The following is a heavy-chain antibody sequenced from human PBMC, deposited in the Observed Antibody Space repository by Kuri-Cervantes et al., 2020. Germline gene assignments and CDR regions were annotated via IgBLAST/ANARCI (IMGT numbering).Heavy chain of an antibody. CDR3: AKDEAMVRGGYYYYYGMDV. J-gene: IGHJ6*02. V-gene: IGHV3-74*01. CDR2: INSDGSIT. Sequence: GESLKISCAVSGGTLRNYWVHWVRQAPGKGLVWVSRINSDGSITSYADSVKGRFTISRDNAKNTVYLQMNSLRAEDTAVYYCAKDEAMVRGGYYYYYGMDVWGQGTTVTVSS. CDR1: GGTLRNYW. D-gene: IGHD3-10*01.